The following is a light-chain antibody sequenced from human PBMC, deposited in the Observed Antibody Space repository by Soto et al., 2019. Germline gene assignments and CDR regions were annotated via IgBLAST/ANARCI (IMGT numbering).Light chain of an antibody. CDR1: QSVSSNY. CDR3: QQYGISPT. V-gene: IGKV3-20*01. CDR2: DVS. J-gene: IGKJ1*01. Sequence: DIVLTQSPGTLSLSPGERATLSCRSSQSVSSNYLAWYQQKPDQAPRLVIYDVSGRAPGITDSFSGSGSGPGFTLTISRLEPEDCAVYYCQQYGISPTFGQGTKVEIK.